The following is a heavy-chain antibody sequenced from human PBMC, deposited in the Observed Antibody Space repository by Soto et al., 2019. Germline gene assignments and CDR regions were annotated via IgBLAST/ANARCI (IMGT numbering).Heavy chain of an antibody. Sequence: QVQLVQSGAEVKKPGASVKVSCKASGYTFTSYDINWVRQATGQGLEWMGWMHPNSGNTGYAQKFQGRVTMTRNTTIXXAYMELKSLRSEATAVYYCVRDCITSNCLGYGMHVWGQGTTVTVSS. CDR1: GYTFTSYD. CDR3: VRDCITSNCLGYGMHV. D-gene: IGHD2-2*01. V-gene: IGHV1-8*01. CDR2: MHPNSGNT. J-gene: IGHJ6*02.